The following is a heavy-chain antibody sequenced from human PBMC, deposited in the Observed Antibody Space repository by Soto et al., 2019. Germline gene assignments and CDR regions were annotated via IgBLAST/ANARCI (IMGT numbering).Heavy chain of an antibody. CDR2: ISGSGGST. V-gene: IGHV3-23*01. CDR3: AKAGGYYYDSSGYRPDYYYGMDV. J-gene: IGHJ6*02. CDR1: GFTFSSYA. D-gene: IGHD3-22*01. Sequence: PGGSLRLSCASSGFTFSSYAMSWVRQAPGKGLEVVSAISGSGGSTYYADSVKGRFTISRDNSKNTLYLQMNSLRAEDTAVYYCAKAGGYYYDSSGYRPDYYYGMDVWGQGTTVTVSS.